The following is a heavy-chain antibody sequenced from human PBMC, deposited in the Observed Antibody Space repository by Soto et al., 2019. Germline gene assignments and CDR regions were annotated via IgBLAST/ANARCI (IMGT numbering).Heavy chain of an antibody. CDR1: AGSISSGDYY. CDR3: ARYQKGPFDH. D-gene: IGHD2-2*01. J-gene: IGHJ4*02. CDR2: IYYTGST. Sequence: SETLSLTCPVSAGSISSGDYYWSWIRQPPGKGLEWIGYIYYTGSTYYNPSLKSRLTISIERSKNHFSLNLTSATAADTAVYFCARYQKGPFDHWGQGTLVTVSS. V-gene: IGHV4-30-4*01.